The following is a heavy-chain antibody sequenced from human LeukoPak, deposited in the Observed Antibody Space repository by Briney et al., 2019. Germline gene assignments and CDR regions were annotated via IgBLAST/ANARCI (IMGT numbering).Heavy chain of an antibody. D-gene: IGHD5-18*01. V-gene: IGHV3-74*01. CDR2: INSDGSST. CDR1: GFTFSSYW. J-gene: IGHJ4*02. CDR3: ARVYSYGYFYFDH. Sequence: GGSLRLSCAASGFTFSSYWMHWVRHAPGKGLVWVSRINSDGSSTSYADSVKGRFTISRDNAKNTLYLQMNSLRAADTAVYYCARVYSYGYFYFDHWGQGTLVTVSS.